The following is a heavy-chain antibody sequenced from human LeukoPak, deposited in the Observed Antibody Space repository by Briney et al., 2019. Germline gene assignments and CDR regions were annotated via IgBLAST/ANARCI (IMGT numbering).Heavy chain of an antibody. CDR3: ARYSSSPYYFDS. Sequence: SETLSLTCTVSGGSISSYSWSWIRQPPGKGLEWIGYIRYSGNTNYNPSLKSRVTISVDTSKNQFSLKLNSVTAADTAVYYCARYSSSPYYFDSWGQGTLVTVSS. V-gene: IGHV4-59*01. J-gene: IGHJ4*02. D-gene: IGHD6-6*01. CDR1: GGSISSYS. CDR2: IRYSGNT.